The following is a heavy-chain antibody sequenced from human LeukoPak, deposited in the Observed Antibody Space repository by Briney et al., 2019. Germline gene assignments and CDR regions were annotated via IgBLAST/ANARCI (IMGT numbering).Heavy chain of an antibody. Sequence: RGSLRLSCAASGFTFDDYTMHWVRQAPGRGLEWVSLVSWDGGSTYYADSVKGRFTISRDNSKNSLYLQMNSLRTEDTALYYCAKDRGYKNYYYYYYMDVWGKGTTVTVSS. CDR3: AKDRGYKNYYYYYYMDV. J-gene: IGHJ6*03. CDR1: GFTFDDYT. V-gene: IGHV3-43*01. CDR2: VSWDGGST. D-gene: IGHD5-24*01.